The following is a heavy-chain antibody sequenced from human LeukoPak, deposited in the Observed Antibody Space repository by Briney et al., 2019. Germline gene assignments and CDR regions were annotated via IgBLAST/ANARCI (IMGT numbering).Heavy chain of an antibody. CDR2: IRYDGSNK. Sequence: GGSLRLSCAASGFTFSSYGMHWVRQAPGKGLEWVAFIRYDGSNKYYADSVKGRFTISRDNSKNTLYLQMNSLRAEDTAVYYCARDRDSSSWYGYYYYYMDVWGKGTTVTISS. D-gene: IGHD6-13*01. V-gene: IGHV3-30*02. CDR3: ARDRDSSSWYGYYYYYMDV. J-gene: IGHJ6*03. CDR1: GFTFSSYG.